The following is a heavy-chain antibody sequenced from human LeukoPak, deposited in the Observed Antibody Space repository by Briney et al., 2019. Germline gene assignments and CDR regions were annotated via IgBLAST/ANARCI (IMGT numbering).Heavy chain of an antibody. CDR2: INSDGTTT. CDR3: ASNSGLG. V-gene: IGHV3-74*01. J-gene: IGHJ4*02. Sequence: GGSLRLSCAASGFTFSNSWIHWVRQAPGKGLVWVSRINSDGTTTNYADSVKGRFTISRDNAKNTLYLQMNSLRVEDTAVYYCASNSGLGWGQGTLVTVSS. D-gene: IGHD5-12*01. CDR1: GFTFSNSW.